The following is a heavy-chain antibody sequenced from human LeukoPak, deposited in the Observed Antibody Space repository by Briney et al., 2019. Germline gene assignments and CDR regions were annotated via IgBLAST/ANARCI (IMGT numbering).Heavy chain of an antibody. Sequence: GGSLRLSCAASGFTFSSYAMSWVRQAPGKGLEWVSAISGSGGSTYYADSVKGRFTISRDNSKNTLYLQMNSLRAEDTAVYYCAKGTSGGKGYSSSRDFDYWGQGTLVTVSS. J-gene: IGHJ4*02. CDR3: AKGTSGGKGYSSSRDFDY. D-gene: IGHD6-13*01. CDR1: GFTFSSYA. V-gene: IGHV3-23*01. CDR2: ISGSGGST.